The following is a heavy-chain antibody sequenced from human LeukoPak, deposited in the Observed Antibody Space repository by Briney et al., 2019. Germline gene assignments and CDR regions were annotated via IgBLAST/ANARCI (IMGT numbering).Heavy chain of an antibody. Sequence: PSGTLSLTCTVSGGSISSFYWSWIRQPPGKGLEWIGYIFYSGSTNYNPSLKSRVTMSVDTSKSQFSLKLSSVTAADTAVYYCARHVSTGGIDAFDIWGQGTMVTVSS. CDR3: ARHVSTGGIDAFDI. CDR1: GGSISSFY. D-gene: IGHD2-15*01. V-gene: IGHV4-59*08. CDR2: IFYSGST. J-gene: IGHJ3*02.